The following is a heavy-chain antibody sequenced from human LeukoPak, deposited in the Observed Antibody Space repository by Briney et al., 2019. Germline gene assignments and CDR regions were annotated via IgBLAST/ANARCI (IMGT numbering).Heavy chain of an antibody. J-gene: IGHJ4*02. D-gene: IGHD1-26*01. V-gene: IGHV3-30-3*01. CDR1: GFTFSSYA. Sequence: GRSLRLSCAASGFTFSSYAMHWVRQAPGKGLEWVAVISYDGSNKYYADSVKGRFTISRDNSKNTLYLQMNSLRAEDTAVYYCARGRWELLLKDYWGQGTLATVSS. CDR3: ARGRWELLLKDY. CDR2: ISYDGSNK.